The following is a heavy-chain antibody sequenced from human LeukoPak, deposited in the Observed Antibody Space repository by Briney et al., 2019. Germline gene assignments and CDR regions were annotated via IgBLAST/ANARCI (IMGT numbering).Heavy chain of an antibody. Sequence: SETLSLTCTVSGGSISSYYWSWIRQPPGKGLEWIGYIYYSGSTNYNPSLKSRVTISVDTAKNQCSLRLSSVTAADTAVYYCARVTGYMTEDYFDYWGQGTLITVSS. CDR1: GGSISSYY. D-gene: IGHD6-13*01. CDR3: ARVTGYMTEDYFDY. J-gene: IGHJ4*02. CDR2: IYYSGST. V-gene: IGHV4-59*01.